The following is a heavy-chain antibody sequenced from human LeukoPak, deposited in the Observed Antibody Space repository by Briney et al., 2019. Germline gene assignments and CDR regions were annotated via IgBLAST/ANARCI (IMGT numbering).Heavy chain of an antibody. Sequence: SETLSLTCAVYGGSFSGYYWSWIRQPPGKGLEWIGEINHSGSTNYNPSLKSRVTISVDTSKNQFSLKLSSVTAADTAVYYCARESILLVRNWFDPWGQGTLVTVSS. CDR1: GGSFSGYY. V-gene: IGHV4-34*01. J-gene: IGHJ5*02. CDR2: INHSGST. CDR3: ARESILLVRNWFDP. D-gene: IGHD3-3*02.